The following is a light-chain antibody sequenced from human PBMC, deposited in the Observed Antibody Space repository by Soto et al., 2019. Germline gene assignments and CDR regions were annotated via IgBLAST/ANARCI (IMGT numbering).Light chain of an antibody. CDR3: QQYNNWPHT. J-gene: IGKJ2*01. V-gene: IGKV3-15*01. CDR2: GVS. Sequence: EIVMTQSPATLSVSPGERATLSRRASQSVSSKLAWFQQKPGQAPSLLIYGVSTRATGVPVRFSGSGSGTEFTLTINSLQPEDFAVYYCQQYNNWPHTFGQGTKVDIK. CDR1: QSVSSK.